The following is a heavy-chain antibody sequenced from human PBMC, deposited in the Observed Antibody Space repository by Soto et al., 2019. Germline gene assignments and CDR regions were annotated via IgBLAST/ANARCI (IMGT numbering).Heavy chain of an antibody. V-gene: IGHV4-4*02. CDR1: GGSISSSNW. CDR2: IYHDGNT. CDR3: AKLDGGGY. D-gene: IGHD1-1*01. Sequence: QVQLQESGPGLVTPSGTLSLTCAVSGGSISSSNWWSWVRQPPGKGLEWIGEIYHDGNTHYNPSLKSRVTISVDKSTNHFALIVTSLTAADTAVYYCAKLDGGGYWGQGTLVTVSS. J-gene: IGHJ4*02.